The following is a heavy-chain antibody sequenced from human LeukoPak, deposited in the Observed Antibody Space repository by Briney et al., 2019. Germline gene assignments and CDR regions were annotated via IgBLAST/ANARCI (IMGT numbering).Heavy chain of an antibody. J-gene: IGHJ4*02. CDR2: ISWRGYT. Sequence: TSETLSLTCTVSGGSMTSLYWGYIRQAPGKGLEWIGFISWRGYTSYSPALKSRAAISVDTSKSQFSLRLSSMTAADTAFYYCARGRNDNGGMFFDSWAQGTLVTVSS. V-gene: IGHV4-59*11. CDR1: GGSMTSLY. D-gene: IGHD4-23*01. CDR3: ARGRNDNGGMFFDS.